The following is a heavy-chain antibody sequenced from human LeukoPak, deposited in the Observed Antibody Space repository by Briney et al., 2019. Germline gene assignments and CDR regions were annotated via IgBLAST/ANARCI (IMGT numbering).Heavy chain of an antibody. CDR1: RFTFSSYA. CDR3: ARNGGYSYGYDPYYFDY. J-gene: IGHJ4*02. Sequence: PGGSLRLSCAASRFTFSSYAMHWVRQAPGKGLEWVAVISYDGSNKYYAESVKGRFTISRDNSKNTLYLQMNSLRAEDTAVYYCARNGGYSYGYDPYYFDYRGQGTLVTVSS. V-gene: IGHV3-30*04. CDR2: ISYDGSNK. D-gene: IGHD5-18*01.